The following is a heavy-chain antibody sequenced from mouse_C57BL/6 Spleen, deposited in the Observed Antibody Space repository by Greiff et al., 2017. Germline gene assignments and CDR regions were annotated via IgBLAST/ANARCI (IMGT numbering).Heavy chain of an antibody. CDR3: ATPDSSGPFAY. V-gene: IGHV1-4*01. D-gene: IGHD3-2*02. J-gene: IGHJ3*01. CDR1: GYTFTSYT. Sequence: QVQLQQSGAELARPGASVKMSCKASGYTFTSYTMHWVKQRPGQGLEWIGYINPSSGYTKYNQKFKDKATLTADKSSSTAYMQLSSLTSEDSAVYYCATPDSSGPFAYWGQGTLVTVSA. CDR2: INPSSGYT.